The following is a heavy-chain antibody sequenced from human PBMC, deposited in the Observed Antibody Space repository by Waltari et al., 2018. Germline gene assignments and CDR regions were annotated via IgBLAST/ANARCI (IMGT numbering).Heavy chain of an antibody. Sequence: QVQLVQSGAEVKKPGASVKVSCKASGYTFTSYYMHWVRQAPGQGLEWMGIINPSGGSTSYAQKVQGRGTMTRETSTSTVYMELSSLRSEDTAVYYCARDHELSLYFHYYYGMDVWGQGTTVTVSS. V-gene: IGHV1-46*01. CDR3: ARDHELSLYFHYYYGMDV. J-gene: IGHJ6*02. CDR2: INPSGGST. D-gene: IGHD3-16*02. CDR1: GYTFTSYY.